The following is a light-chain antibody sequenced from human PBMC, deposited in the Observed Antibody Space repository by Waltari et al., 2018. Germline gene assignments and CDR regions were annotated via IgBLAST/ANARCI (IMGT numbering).Light chain of an antibody. CDR2: WAS. CDR1: VLYHPTNKNY. CDR3: QQYQSFPWT. V-gene: IGKV4-1*01. Sequence: VLYHPTNKNYFACYQQNPRQPPKLLIYWASTRESGVPDRFSGSVSGTDFTLTISSLQAEDVAVYYCQQYQSFPWTFGQGTKVEIK. J-gene: IGKJ1*01.